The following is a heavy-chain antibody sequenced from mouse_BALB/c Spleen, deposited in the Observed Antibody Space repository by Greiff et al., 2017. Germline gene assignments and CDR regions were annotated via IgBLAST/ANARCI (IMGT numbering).Heavy chain of an antibody. J-gene: IGHJ3*01. D-gene: IGHD2-4*01. V-gene: IGHV1-80*01. Sequence: QVHVKQSGAELVRPGSSVKISCKASGYAFSSYWMNWVKQRPGQGLEWIGQIYPGDGDTNYNGKFKGKATLTADKSSSTAYMQLSSLTSEDSAVYFCARWANYDEAWFAYWGQGTLVTVSA. CDR2: IYPGDGDT. CDR1: GYAFSSYW. CDR3: ARWANYDEAWFAY.